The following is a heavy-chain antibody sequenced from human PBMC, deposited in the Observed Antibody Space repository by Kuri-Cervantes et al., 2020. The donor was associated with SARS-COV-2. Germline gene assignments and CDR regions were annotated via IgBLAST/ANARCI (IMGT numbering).Heavy chain of an antibody. Sequence: GESLKISCAASGFTFSNYAVSWVRQAPGKGLEWVSLISGSGGSTYYADSVKGRFTISRDNSKNTLYLQMNGLRAEDTAVYYCAKDLGHYGSGSDAFGYWGQGTRVTVSS. CDR3: AKDLGHYGSGSDAFGY. CDR2: ISGSGGST. V-gene: IGHV3-23*01. J-gene: IGHJ4*02. CDR1: GFTFSNYA. D-gene: IGHD3-10*01.